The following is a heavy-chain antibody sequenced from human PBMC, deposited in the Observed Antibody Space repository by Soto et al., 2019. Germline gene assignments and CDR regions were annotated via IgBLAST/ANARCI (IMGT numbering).Heavy chain of an antibody. CDR1: GGSISSSSYY. D-gene: IGHD2-8*01. Sequence: PSETLSLTCTVSGGSISSSSYYWGWIRQPPGKGLEWIGSIYYSGSTYYNPSLKSRVTISVDTSKNQFSLKLSSVTAADTAVYYCASTNGFPYFDYWGQGTLVTVSS. CDR3: ASTNGFPYFDY. CDR2: IYYSGST. J-gene: IGHJ4*02. V-gene: IGHV4-39*01.